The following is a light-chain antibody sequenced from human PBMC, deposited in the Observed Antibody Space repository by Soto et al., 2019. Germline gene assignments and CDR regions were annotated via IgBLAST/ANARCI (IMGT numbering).Light chain of an antibody. CDR3: QQYSSYPLA. CDR1: QGTGDW. Sequence: DIQMSQSPSTLSASVGGRVTITCRASQGTGDWLAWYQQKPGKAPKLLIYNTSTLEGGVPSRFSGSGSETEFPLTISSLQPDDFATYYCQQYSSYPLAFGGGTKV. V-gene: IGKV1-5*03. J-gene: IGKJ4*01. CDR2: NTS.